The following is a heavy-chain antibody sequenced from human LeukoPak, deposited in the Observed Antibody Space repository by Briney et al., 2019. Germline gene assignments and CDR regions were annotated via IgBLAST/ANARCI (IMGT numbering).Heavy chain of an antibody. V-gene: IGHV3-30*04. CDR1: GFTFSSYA. CDR3: ARVSSSSLLSHLDY. J-gene: IGHJ4*02. D-gene: IGHD6-6*01. CDR2: ISYDGSNK. Sequence: GGSLRLSCAASGFTFSSYAMHWVRQAPGKGLEGVAVISYDGSNKYYADSVKGRFTISRDNSKNTLYLQMNSLRAEDTAVYYCARVSSSSLLSHLDYWGQGTLVTVAS.